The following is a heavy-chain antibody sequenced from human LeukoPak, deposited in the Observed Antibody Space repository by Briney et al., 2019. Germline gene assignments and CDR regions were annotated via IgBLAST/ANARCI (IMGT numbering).Heavy chain of an antibody. CDR1: GYSTSSGYY. D-gene: IGHD3-22*01. Sequence: SETLSLTCTVSGYSTSSGYYWGWIRQPPGKGLEWIGSIYHSGSTYYNPSLKSRVTISVDTSKNQFSLKLSSVTAADTAVYYCARVMIGNWFDPWGQGTLVTVSS. J-gene: IGHJ5*02. CDR3: ARVMIGNWFDP. V-gene: IGHV4-38-2*02. CDR2: IYHSGST.